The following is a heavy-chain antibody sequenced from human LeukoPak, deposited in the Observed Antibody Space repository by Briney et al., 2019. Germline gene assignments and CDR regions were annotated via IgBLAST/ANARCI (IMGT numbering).Heavy chain of an antibody. CDR1: VYTFTGYY. J-gene: IGHJ4*02. V-gene: IGHV1-2*04. CDR2: INPNSGGT. Sequence: GASVKVSCKASVYTFTGYYMHWVRQAPGQGLEWMGWINPNSGGTNYAQKFQGWVTMTRDTSISTAYMELSRLRSDDTAVYYCATSQGRAAAGFDYWGQGTLVTVSS. D-gene: IGHD6-13*01. CDR3: ATSQGRAAAGFDY.